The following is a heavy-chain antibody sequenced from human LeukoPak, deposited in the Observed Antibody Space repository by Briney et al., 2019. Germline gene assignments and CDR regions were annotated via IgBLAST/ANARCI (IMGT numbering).Heavy chain of an antibody. D-gene: IGHD2-15*01. CDR3: AKQLGYCSDGSCYFPY. CDR2: ISNNGGYT. J-gene: IGHJ4*02. CDR1: GFTFSSSA. V-gene: IGHV3-23*01. Sequence: GGSLRLSCAASGFTFSSSAMSWVRQAPGKGLEWVSAISNNGGYTYYADSVQGRFTFSRDNSKSTLCLQMNSLRAEDTAVYYCAKQLGYCSDGSCYFPYWGQGTLVTVSS.